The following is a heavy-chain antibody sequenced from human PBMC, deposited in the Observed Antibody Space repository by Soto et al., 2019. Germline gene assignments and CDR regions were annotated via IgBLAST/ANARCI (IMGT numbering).Heavy chain of an antibody. V-gene: IGHV3-53*01. CDR1: GFTVSSNY. J-gene: IGHJ5*02. Sequence: GGSLRLSCAASGFTVSSNYMSWVRQAPGKGLEWVSVIYSGGSTYYADSVKGRFTISRDNSKNTLYLQMNSPRAEDTAVYYCARALVIYYDSSGYYLKGNWFDPWGQGTLVTVSS. CDR3: ARALVIYYDSSGYYLKGNWFDP. CDR2: IYSGGST. D-gene: IGHD3-22*01.